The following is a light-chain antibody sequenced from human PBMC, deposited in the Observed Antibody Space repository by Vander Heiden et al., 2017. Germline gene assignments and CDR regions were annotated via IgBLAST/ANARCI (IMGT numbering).Light chain of an antibody. Sequence: EIVMTQSPATLSVSPGERATLPCRASQSVSSNLAWYQQKPGQAPRLLIYGASTRATGIPARFSGSGSGTEFTLTISSLQSEDFAVYYCQQYNNWPGTFGHGTKVDIK. CDR2: GAS. J-gene: IGKJ3*01. V-gene: IGKV3-15*01. CDR1: QSVSSN. CDR3: QQYNNWPGT.